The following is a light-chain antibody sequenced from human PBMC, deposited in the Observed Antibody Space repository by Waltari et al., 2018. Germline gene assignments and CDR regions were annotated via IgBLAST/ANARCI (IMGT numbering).Light chain of an antibody. CDR3: QQYSSLPLT. V-gene: IGKV3-20*01. J-gene: IGKJ3*01. Sequence: EIVLTQSPGTLSLSPGERATLSCRASQSVSSSSLAWYQQKPGQAPRLLISGASSRATGIPDRFSGSGSGTDFSLTISRLEPEDFAVYYCQQYSSLPLTFGPGTKVDLK. CDR1: QSVSSSS. CDR2: GAS.